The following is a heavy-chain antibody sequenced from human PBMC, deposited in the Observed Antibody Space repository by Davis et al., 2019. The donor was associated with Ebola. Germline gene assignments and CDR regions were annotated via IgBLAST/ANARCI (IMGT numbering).Heavy chain of an antibody. D-gene: IGHD1-26*01. CDR3: AKDTSNIWFDI. Sequence: GESLKISCVASGFSFSSYAMSWVRQAPGKGLEWVSVILVSGGSTFYADSVKGRFTISRDNSKNTLYLQMNGLRVDDTAIYYCAKDTSNIWFDIWGQGTMVTVSS. J-gene: IGHJ3*02. V-gene: IGHV3-23*01. CDR1: GFSFSSYA. CDR2: ILVSGGST.